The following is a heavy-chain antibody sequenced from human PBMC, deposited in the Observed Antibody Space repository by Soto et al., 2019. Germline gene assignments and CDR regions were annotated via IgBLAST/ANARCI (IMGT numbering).Heavy chain of an antibody. D-gene: IGHD5-18*01. CDR1: GGTFSSYT. CDR2: IIPMLGIA. Sequence: QVQLVQSGAEVKKPGSSVKVSCKASGGTFSSYTFSRVRQAPGQGLEWMGRIIPMLGIANYAQKFQGRVTITADKSTSTAYMELSSLSSEDTAVYYCANRGYSYGFVIYWGQGTLVTVSS. CDR3: ANRGYSYGFVIY. J-gene: IGHJ4*02. V-gene: IGHV1-69*02.